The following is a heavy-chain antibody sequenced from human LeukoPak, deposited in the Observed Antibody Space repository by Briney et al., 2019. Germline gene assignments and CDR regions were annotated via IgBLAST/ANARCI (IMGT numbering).Heavy chain of an antibody. Sequence: SETLSLTCTVSGGSISSYYWSWIRQPPGKGLEWIGYIYYSGSSNYNPSLKSRVTISVDTSKNQFSMKLSSVTAADTAVYHCAILGAVAGQPYYYGMDGCRGGSTVTVSS. CDR2: IYYSGSS. J-gene: IGHJ6*04. CDR1: GGSISSYY. CDR3: AILGAVAGQPYYYGMDG. V-gene: IGHV4-59*01. D-gene: IGHD6-19*01.